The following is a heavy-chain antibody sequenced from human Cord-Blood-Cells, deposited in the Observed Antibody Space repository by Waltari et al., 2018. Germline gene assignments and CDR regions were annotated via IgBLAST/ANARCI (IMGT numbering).Heavy chain of an antibody. Sequence: EVQLVESVGGLVQPGGSLRLSCAASGFPFSSYWLSWVRQAPGKGLEWVTNIKQDGSEKYYVDSVKGRFTISRDNAKNSLYLQMNSLRAEDTAMYYCARADYWGQGTLVTVSS. J-gene: IGHJ4*02. V-gene: IGHV3-7*05. CDR3: ARADY. CDR2: IKQDGSEK. CDR1: GFPFSSYW.